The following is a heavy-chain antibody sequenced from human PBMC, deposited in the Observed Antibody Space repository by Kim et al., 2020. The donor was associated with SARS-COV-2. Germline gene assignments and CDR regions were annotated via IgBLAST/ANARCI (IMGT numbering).Heavy chain of an antibody. CDR3: AKDHPSSGWPDFDS. J-gene: IGHJ4*02. V-gene: IGHV3-23*01. D-gene: IGHD6-19*01. Sequence: DAVKGRFTIARDITKATLYLQVNSLGAEDTALYYCAKDHPSSGWPDFDSWGQGTLVTVSS.